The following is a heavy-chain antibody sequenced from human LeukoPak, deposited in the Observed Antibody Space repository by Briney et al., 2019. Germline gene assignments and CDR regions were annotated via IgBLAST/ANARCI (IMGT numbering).Heavy chain of an antibody. CDR3: ARGDTAMVSFDY. CDR1: GGPISSYY. Sequence: SETLSLTCTFSGGPISSYYWSWIRQPAGKGLEWIGRIHSSGSTNYNPSLKSRVTMSVDTSKNQFSLRLSSVTAADTAVYYCARGDTAMVSFDYWGQGTLVTVSS. D-gene: IGHD5-18*01. J-gene: IGHJ4*02. CDR2: IHSSGST. V-gene: IGHV4-4*07.